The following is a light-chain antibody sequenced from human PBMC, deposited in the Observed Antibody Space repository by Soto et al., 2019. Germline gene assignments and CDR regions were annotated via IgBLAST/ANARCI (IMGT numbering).Light chain of an antibody. CDR2: EVN. CDR1: SSDVGGYNY. CDR3: SSYAGSSNV. V-gene: IGLV2-8*01. Sequence: QSVLTQPPSASGSPGQSVAISNTGTSSDVGGYNYVSWYQQHPGKAPKLMIYEVNKRPSGVPDRFSGSKSGNTASLTVSGLQAEDEADYYCSSYAGSSNVFGTGTKVTVL. J-gene: IGLJ1*01.